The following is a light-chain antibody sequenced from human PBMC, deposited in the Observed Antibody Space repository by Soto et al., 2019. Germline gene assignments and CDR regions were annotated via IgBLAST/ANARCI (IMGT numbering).Light chain of an antibody. CDR1: QSVSRY. V-gene: IGKV3-15*01. Sequence: TQSPDTLSLSPGESATLSCRASQSVSRYLAWYQQKPGQTPRLLIYGASTRATGIPARFSGSGSGTEFTLTISSLQSEDFAVYYCQQYDNWPPITFGQGTRLEIK. J-gene: IGKJ5*01. CDR3: QQYDNWPPIT. CDR2: GAS.